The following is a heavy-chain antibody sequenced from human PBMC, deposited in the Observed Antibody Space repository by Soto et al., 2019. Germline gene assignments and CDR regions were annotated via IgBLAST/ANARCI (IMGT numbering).Heavy chain of an antibody. CDR1: GSTFTSYG. CDR2: ISAYNGNT. D-gene: IGHD6-13*01. V-gene: IGHV1-18*01. CDR3: ARPSGVVSYSSSWDLPKEYFDY. Sequence: ASVKVSCKASGSTFTSYGIIWVRQAPGQGLEWMGWISAYNGNTNYTQKLQGRVTMTTDTSTSTAYMELRSLRSDDTAVYYGARPSGVVSYSSSWDLPKEYFDYWGQGTLVTVSS. J-gene: IGHJ4*02.